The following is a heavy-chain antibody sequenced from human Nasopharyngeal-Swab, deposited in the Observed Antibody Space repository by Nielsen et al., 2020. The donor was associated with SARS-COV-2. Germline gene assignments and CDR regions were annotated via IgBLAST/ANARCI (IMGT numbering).Heavy chain of an antibody. Sequence: ASVKVSCKASGYSFTGYYLHWVRQAPGQGPEWVGSLNPNSGGTNYAQKFLGRVTLTLDTSINTAYMDLTSLRSDDTAVYYCAREIYYGSGSYYVDDAFDIWGQGTMVTVSS. CDR2: LNPNSGGT. D-gene: IGHD3-10*01. J-gene: IGHJ3*02. CDR1: GYSFTGYY. CDR3: AREIYYGSGSYYVDDAFDI. V-gene: IGHV1-2*02.